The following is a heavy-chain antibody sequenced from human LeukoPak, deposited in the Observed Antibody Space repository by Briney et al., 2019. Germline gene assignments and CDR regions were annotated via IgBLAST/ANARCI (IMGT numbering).Heavy chain of an antibody. CDR2: IIPIFGTA. V-gene: IGHV1-69*13. CDR1: GGTFSSNA. CDR3: ARQGPVGATTFYAFDI. J-gene: IGHJ3*02. D-gene: IGHD1-26*01. Sequence: SVKVSCKASGGTFSSNAISWVRQAPGQGLEWMGGIIPIFGTANYAQKFQGRVTITADESTSTAYMELSSLRSEDTAVYYCARQGPVGATTFYAFDIWGQGTMVTVSS.